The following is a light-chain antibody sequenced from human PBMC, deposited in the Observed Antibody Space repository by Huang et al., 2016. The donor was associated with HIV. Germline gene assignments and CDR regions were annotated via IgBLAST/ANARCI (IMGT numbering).Light chain of an antibody. V-gene: IGKV4-1*01. CDR1: QSVLKTSNNKNC. Sequence: DIVVTQSPDSLALSLGGRAAINCTASQSVLKTSNNKNCLSWSQRKPGQPPKLLIYWASTRESGVPDRYSGSGSGTHFTLTIASLQAEDVAVYYCHQYYDTPQTFGQGTKVEVK. CDR2: WAS. J-gene: IGKJ1*01. CDR3: HQYYDTPQT.